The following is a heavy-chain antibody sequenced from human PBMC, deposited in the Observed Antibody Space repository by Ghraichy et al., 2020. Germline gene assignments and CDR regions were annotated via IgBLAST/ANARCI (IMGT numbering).Heavy chain of an antibody. CDR2: SSGSGAST. V-gene: IGHV3-23*01. CDR1: GLTFSSYA. Sequence: LSLTCAASGLTFSSYAMSWVRQAPGKGLEWVSASSGSGASTFYADSVKGRFTISRDNSKNTLYMQMNSLTVEDTAVYFCAKWRPIAHSWYGGFDCWGQGTLVTVSS. D-gene: IGHD6-13*01. J-gene: IGHJ4*02. CDR3: AKWRPIAHSWYGGFDC.